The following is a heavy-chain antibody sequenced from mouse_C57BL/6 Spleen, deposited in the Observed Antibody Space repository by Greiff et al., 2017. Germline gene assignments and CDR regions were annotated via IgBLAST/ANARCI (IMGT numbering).Heavy chain of an antibody. Sequence: EVKLMESGGGLVKPGGSLKLSCAASGFTFSDYGMHWVRQAPEKGLEWVAYISSGSSTIYYADTVKGRFTISRNNAKNTLFLQMTSLRSEDTAMYCCARRGLLWKGAMDYWGQGTSVTVSS. J-gene: IGHJ4*01. D-gene: IGHD2-1*01. CDR2: ISSGSSTI. V-gene: IGHV5-17*01. CDR3: ARRGLLWKGAMDY. CDR1: GFTFSDYG.